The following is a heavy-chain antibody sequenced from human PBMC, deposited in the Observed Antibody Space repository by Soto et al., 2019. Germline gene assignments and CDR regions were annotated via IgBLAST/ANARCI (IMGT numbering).Heavy chain of an antibody. V-gene: IGHV3-72*01. J-gene: IGHJ3*01. CDR3: ARRKITFGGVIVRHDAFDL. Sequence: GGSLRLSCAASGFTFSDHYMAWVRQAPGKGLEWVGRIRNRANDYTTEYASSVKGRFTISRDDSKNSVYLQMNSLKTEDTAVYYCARRKITFGGVIVRHDAFDLWGQGTMVTVSS. CDR1: GFTFSDHY. D-gene: IGHD3-16*02. CDR2: IRNRANDYTT.